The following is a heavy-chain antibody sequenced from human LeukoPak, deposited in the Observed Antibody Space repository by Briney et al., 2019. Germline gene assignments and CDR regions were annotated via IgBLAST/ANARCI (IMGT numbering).Heavy chain of an antibody. D-gene: IGHD6-19*01. Sequence: ASVKVSCKASGYTFTSYAMHWVRQAPGQRLEWMGWINAGNGNTKYSQKFQGRVTITRDTSASTAYMELSSLRSEDTAVYYCARGIAVAGRKGNWFDPWGQRTLVTVSS. CDR1: GYTFTSYA. CDR2: INAGNGNT. CDR3: ARGIAVAGRKGNWFDP. V-gene: IGHV1-3*01. J-gene: IGHJ5*02.